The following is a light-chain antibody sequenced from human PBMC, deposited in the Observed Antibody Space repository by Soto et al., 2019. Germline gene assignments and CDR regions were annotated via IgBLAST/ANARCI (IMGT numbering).Light chain of an antibody. CDR1: QSVSSN. CDR2: RAS. CDR3: QHYNNWPPWT. V-gene: IGKV3-15*01. J-gene: IGKJ1*01. Sequence: EIVMTQSPATLSVSPGERATLSCRASQSVSSNLAWYQQKPCQAPRLLIYRASTRATGIPARFSGSGSGTEFTLTISSLQSEDFAVYYCQHYNNWPPWTFGQGTKVEIK.